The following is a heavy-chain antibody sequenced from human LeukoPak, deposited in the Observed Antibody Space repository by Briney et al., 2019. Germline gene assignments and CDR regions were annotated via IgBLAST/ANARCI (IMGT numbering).Heavy chain of an antibody. CDR2: TYYRSKWYN. J-gene: IGHJ5*02. CDR1: GDSVSSNSGA. V-gene: IGHV6-1*01. Sequence: PSQTLSLTCAISGDSVSSNSGAWNWIRQSPSRGLEWLGRTYYRSKWYNDYAVSVRSRITINPDTSKNQFSLKLSSVTAADTAVYYCARRSVVRGKTPFDPWGQGTLVTVSS. D-gene: IGHD3-10*01. CDR3: ARRSVVRGKTPFDP.